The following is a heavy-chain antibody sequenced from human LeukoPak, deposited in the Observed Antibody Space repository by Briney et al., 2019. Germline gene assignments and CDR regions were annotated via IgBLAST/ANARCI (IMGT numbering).Heavy chain of an antibody. CDR3: ARHLRSSSGWYGSFDP. CDR2: IYYSGST. J-gene: IGHJ5*02. CDR1: GGSISSSSYY. D-gene: IGHD6-19*01. Sequence: SETLSLTCTVSGGSISSSSYYWGWIRQPPGKGLEWIRSIYYSGSTYYNPSLKSRVTISVDTSKNQFSLKLSSVTAADTAVYYCARHLRSSSGWYGSFDPWGQGTLVTVSS. V-gene: IGHV4-39*01.